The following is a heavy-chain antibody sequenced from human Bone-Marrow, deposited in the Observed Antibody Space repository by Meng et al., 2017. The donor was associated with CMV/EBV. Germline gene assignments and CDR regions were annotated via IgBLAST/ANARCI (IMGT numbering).Heavy chain of an antibody. CDR1: GFTFSSYA. J-gene: IGHJ4*02. Sequence: GESLKISCAASGFTFSSYAMHWVRQAPGKGLEWVAVISYDGSNKYYADSVKGRFTISRDNSKNTLYLQMNSLRAEYTAVYYCASRGGAEDIDYWGQGTLVTVSS. V-gene: IGHV3-30-3*01. CDR2: ISYDGSNK. CDR3: ASRGGAEDIDY. D-gene: IGHD3-10*01.